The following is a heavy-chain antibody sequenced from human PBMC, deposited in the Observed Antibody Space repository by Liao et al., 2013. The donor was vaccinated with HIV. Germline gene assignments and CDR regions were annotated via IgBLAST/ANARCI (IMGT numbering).Heavy chain of an antibody. CDR2: INHSGST. Sequence: QVQLLQWGGGLLKPSETLSLTCAVYGVSFSDYYWSWIRQPPREGGVEWIGEINHSGSTNYNPSLKSRVTISVDTSKNQFSLKLSSVTAADTAVYYCARGWYSSRSSDYWGQGTLVTVSS. D-gene: IGHD6-13*01. CDR1: GVSFSDYY. J-gene: IGHJ4*02. V-gene: IGHV4-34*01. CDR3: ARGWYSSRSSDY.